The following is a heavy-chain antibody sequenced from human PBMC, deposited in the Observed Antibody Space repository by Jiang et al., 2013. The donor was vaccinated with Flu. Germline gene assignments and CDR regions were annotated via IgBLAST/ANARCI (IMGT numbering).Heavy chain of an antibody. Sequence: GAEVKKPGASVKVSCKASGYTFTSYDINWVRQATGQGLEWMGWMNPNSGNTGYAQKFQGRVTMTRNTSISTAYMELSSLRSEDTAVYYCARGDPNNYYDSSGYPVYWYFDLWGRGTLVTVSS. D-gene: IGHD3-22*01. V-gene: IGHV1-8*01. J-gene: IGHJ2*01. CDR2: MNPNSGNT. CDR3: ARGDPNNYYDSSGYPVYWYFDL. CDR1: GYTFTSYD.